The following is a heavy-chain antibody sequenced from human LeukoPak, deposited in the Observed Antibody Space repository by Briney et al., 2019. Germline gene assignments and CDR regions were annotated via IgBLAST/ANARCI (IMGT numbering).Heavy chain of an antibody. Sequence: TGGSLRLSCAASGFTFSSYSMNWVRQAPGKGLEWVSSISSSGSTIYHADSVKGRFTISRDNAKNPLYLQMNSLRAEDTAVYYCAREIPGDGVDYWGQGTLVTVSS. D-gene: IGHD2-21*01. V-gene: IGHV3-48*04. CDR2: ISSSGSTI. CDR1: GFTFSSYS. J-gene: IGHJ4*02. CDR3: AREIPGDGVDY.